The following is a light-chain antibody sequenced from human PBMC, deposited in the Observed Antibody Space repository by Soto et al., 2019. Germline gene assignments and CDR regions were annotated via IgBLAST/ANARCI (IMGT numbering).Light chain of an antibody. Sequence: EIVLTQSTGTLSLSPGERATLSCRASQSVSSNDLAWYQQKYGQAPSLLIYGASSRANGIPDRFSGSGSGTYFTLPTIKLEPEVRAFYYCHHYGNSPYAFG. CDR1: QSVSSND. CDR3: HHYGNSPYA. J-gene: IGKJ2*01. CDR2: GAS. V-gene: IGKV3-20*01.